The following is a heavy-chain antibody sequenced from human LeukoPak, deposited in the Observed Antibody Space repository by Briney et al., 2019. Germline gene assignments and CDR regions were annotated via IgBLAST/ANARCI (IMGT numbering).Heavy chain of an antibody. CDR1: GGSISSYY. J-gene: IGHJ5*02. CDR2: IYYSGST. CDR3: AGSLEWLYLDP. D-gene: IGHD3-3*01. V-gene: IGHV4-59*01. Sequence: PSETLSLTCTVSGGSISSYYWSWIRQPPGKGLEWIGYIYYSGSTNYNPSLKSRVTISVDTSKNQFSLKLSSVTAADTAVYYCAGSLEWLYLDPWGQGTLVTVSS.